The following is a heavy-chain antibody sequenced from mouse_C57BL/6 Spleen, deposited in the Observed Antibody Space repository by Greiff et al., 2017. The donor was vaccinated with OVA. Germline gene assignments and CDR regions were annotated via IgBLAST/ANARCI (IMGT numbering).Heavy chain of an antibody. CDR2: IYPGGGYT. CDR1: GYTFTNYW. J-gene: IGHJ4*01. Sequence: QVQLQQSGAELVRPGTSVKMSCKASGYTFTNYWIGWAKQRPGHGLEWIGDIYPGGGYTNYNEKFKGKATLTADKSSSTAYMQFSSLTSEDSAVYYCARTGIYAMDYWGQGTSVTVSS. V-gene: IGHV1-63*01. CDR3: ARTGIYAMDY.